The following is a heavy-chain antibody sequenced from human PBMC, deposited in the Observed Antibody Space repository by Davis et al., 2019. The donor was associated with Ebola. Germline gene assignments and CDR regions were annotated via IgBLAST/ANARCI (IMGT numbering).Heavy chain of an antibody. Sequence: GGSLRLSCAASGFIFSRYGMHWVRQAPGKGLEWLAFIRYHGSDKYYVDSVRGRFTVSRDNSKNTLHLQMNSLRVEDTAIYYCAKDTSNVWFDVWGQGTMVTVSS. CDR2: IRYHGSDK. V-gene: IGHV3-30*02. J-gene: IGHJ3*01. D-gene: IGHD6-19*01. CDR1: GFIFSRYG. CDR3: AKDTSNVWFDV.